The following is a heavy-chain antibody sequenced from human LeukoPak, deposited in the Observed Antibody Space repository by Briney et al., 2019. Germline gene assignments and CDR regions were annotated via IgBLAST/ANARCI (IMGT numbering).Heavy chain of an antibody. CDR1: GFTFSSYW. CDR3: ARDRRSGALFDY. CDR2: IRQDGSDK. D-gene: IGHD1-14*01. V-gene: IGHV3-7*01. Sequence: GGSLRLSCAASGFTFSSYWMSWVRQAPGKGLEWVANIRQDGSDKYYVDSVKGRFTISRDNAKNSLYLQMNSLRAEDTAVYYCARDRRSGALFDYWGQGTLVTVSS. J-gene: IGHJ4*02.